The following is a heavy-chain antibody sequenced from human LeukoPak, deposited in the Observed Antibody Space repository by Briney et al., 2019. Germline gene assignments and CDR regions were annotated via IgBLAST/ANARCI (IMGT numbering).Heavy chain of an antibody. CDR2: ISGSGGST. Sequence: GGSLRLSCAASGFTFSSYAMSRVRQAPGKGLEWVSAISGSGGSTYYADSVKGRFTISRDNSKNTLYLQMDSLRAEDTAVYYCAKPDYGDYINYFDYWGQGTLVTVSS. CDR1: GFTFSSYA. J-gene: IGHJ4*02. CDR3: AKPDYGDYINYFDY. D-gene: IGHD4-17*01. V-gene: IGHV3-23*01.